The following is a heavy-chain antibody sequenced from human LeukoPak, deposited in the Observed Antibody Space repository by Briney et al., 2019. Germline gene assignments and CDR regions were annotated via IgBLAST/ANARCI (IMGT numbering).Heavy chain of an antibody. V-gene: IGHV1-46*01. CDR1: GYTFTGYY. CDR3: ARGSSVFLTESY. Sequence: ASVKVSCKASGYTFTGYYMHWVRQAPGQGLEWMGIINPSGGSTSYAQKFQGRVTMTRDMSTSTVYMELSSLRSEDTAVYYCARGSSVFLTESYWGQGTLVTVSS. J-gene: IGHJ4*02. CDR2: INPSGGST. D-gene: IGHD3-9*01.